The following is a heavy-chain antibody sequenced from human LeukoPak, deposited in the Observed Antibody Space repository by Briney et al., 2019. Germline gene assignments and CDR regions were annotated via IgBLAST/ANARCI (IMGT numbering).Heavy chain of an antibody. D-gene: IGHD6-13*01. Sequence: PGGSLRLSCAASGFTFSSYWMSWVRQAPGKGLEWVANIKQDGSEKYYVDSVKGRFTISRDNAKNSLYLQMSSLRAEDTAVYYCARDHRYLTVAAAGTPYFDYWGQGTLVTVSS. CDR3: ARDHRYLTVAAAGTPYFDY. J-gene: IGHJ4*02. V-gene: IGHV3-7*03. CDR2: IKQDGSEK. CDR1: GFTFSSYW.